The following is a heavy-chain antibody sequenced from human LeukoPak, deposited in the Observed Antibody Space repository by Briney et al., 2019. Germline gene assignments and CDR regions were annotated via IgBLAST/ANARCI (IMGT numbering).Heavy chain of an antibody. J-gene: IGHJ4*02. D-gene: IGHD2/OR15-2a*01. CDR3: ARGPLWASTYFDD. CDR2: INHSGST. Sequence: SETLSLTCAVYGGSFSGYYWSWIRQPPGKGLEWIGEINHSGSTNYNPSLKSRVTISVNTSKNQFSLKLSSVTAADTAVYYCARGPLWASTYFDDWGQGSLVTVSS. V-gene: IGHV4-34*01. CDR1: GGSFSGYY.